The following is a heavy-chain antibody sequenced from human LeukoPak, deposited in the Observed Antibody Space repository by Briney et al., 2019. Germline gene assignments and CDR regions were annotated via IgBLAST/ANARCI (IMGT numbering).Heavy chain of an antibody. J-gene: IGHJ4*02. V-gene: IGHV3-21*01. Sequence: GGSLRLPCAASGFTFSSYSMNWVRQAPGKGLEWVSSISSRSSYIDYADSLKGRFTISRDNAKNSLYLQMNSLRAEDTAVYYCARGKEPVAGSLSHFDYWGQGTLVTVSS. CDR3: ARGKEPVAGSLSHFDY. CDR2: ISSRSSYI. CDR1: GFTFSSYS. D-gene: IGHD6-19*01.